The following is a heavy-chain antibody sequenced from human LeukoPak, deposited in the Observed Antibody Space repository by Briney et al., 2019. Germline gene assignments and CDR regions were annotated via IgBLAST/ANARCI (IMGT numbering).Heavy chain of an antibody. Sequence: SETLSLTCSVSSGSLRSSSYFWGWIRQPPGKGLEWIGSFYYTGITYYNPYLKSRVTISGDASENQFSLKLSSVTAADTALYYCARHGFGSILTGALIDYWGQGTLVTVSS. V-gene: IGHV4-39*01. CDR2: FYYTGIT. CDR3: ARHGFGSILTGALIDY. CDR1: SGSLRSSSYF. D-gene: IGHD3-10*01. J-gene: IGHJ4*02.